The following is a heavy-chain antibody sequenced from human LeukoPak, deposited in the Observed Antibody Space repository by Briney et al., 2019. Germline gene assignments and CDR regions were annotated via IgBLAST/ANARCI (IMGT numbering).Heavy chain of an antibody. D-gene: IGHD4-11*01. J-gene: IGHJ4*02. CDR1: GFTFSSYG. Sequence: GRSLRLSCAASGFTFSSYGMHWVRQAPGKGLEWVAFIRYDGNNQYYADSVKGRFTISRDNSKNTLYLQMNSLRAEDTAVYYCAQGPDYKFDYWGQGTLVTVSS. V-gene: IGHV3-30*02. CDR2: IRYDGNNQ. CDR3: AQGPDYKFDY.